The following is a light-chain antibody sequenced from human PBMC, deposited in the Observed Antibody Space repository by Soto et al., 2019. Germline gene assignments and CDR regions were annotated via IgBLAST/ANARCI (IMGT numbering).Light chain of an antibody. J-gene: IGKJ1*01. Sequence: EIVLTQSPGTLYVSPGERATLSCRASQSVSSNLAWFQHKPGQAPRLLIFAASTRASGVPARFSGSGAGTDFILTITSLQSEGFAVYYRQQYWHWPRTFGQGTKVDIK. CDR3: QQYWHWPRT. CDR1: QSVSSN. V-gene: IGKV3-15*01. CDR2: AAS.